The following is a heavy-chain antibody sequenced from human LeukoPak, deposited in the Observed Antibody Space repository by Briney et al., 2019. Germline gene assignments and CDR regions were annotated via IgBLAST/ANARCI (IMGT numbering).Heavy chain of an antibody. V-gene: IGHV4-31*03. Sequence: SQTLSLTCTVSGGSISSGGYYWSWIRQHPGKGLGWIGYIYYSGSTYYNPSLKSRVTIPVDTSKNQFSLKLSSVTAADTAVYYCAREGGYCSSTSCFTWGQGTLVTVSS. D-gene: IGHD2-2*01. CDR3: AREGGYCSSTSCFT. CDR2: IYYSGST. CDR1: GGSISSGGYY. J-gene: IGHJ5*02.